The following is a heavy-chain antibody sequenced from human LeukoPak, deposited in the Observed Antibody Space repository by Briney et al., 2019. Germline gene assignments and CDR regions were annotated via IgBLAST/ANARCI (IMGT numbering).Heavy chain of an antibody. D-gene: IGHD2-8*01. V-gene: IGHV4-31*03. J-gene: IGHJ4*02. CDR3: ARGVLMVYVDY. Sequence: SETLSLTCTVSGGSISSGGYYWSWLRQHPGKGLEWIGYIYYSGSTYYNPSLKSRVTISVDTSKNQFSLKLSSVTAADTAVYYCARGVLMVYVDYWGQGTLVTVSS. CDR2: IYYSGST. CDR1: GGSISSGGYY.